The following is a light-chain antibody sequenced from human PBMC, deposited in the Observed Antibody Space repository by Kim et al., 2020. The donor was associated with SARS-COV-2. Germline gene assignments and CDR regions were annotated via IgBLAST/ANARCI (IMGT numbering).Light chain of an antibody. J-gene: IGLJ3*02. V-gene: IGLV1-51*01. CDR2: DND. Sequence: QSVLTQPPSVSAAPGHKVTISCSGSRSNIGNNPVSWYQQFPGTAPRLITYDNDKRPSGIPDRFSSSKSGTSATLGITGLRTGDEADYYCATWDSNLNAGRVFGGGTQLTVL. CDR3: ATWDSNLNAGRV. CDR1: RSNIGNNP.